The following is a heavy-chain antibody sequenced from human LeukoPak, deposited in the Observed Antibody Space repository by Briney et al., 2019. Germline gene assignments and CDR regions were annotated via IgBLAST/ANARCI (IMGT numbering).Heavy chain of an antibody. CDR1: GFTFSSYA. J-gene: IGHJ4*02. D-gene: IGHD6-13*01. CDR2: ISSNGGST. V-gene: IGHV3-64*01. Sequence: PGGSLRLSCAASGFTFSSYAMSWVRQAPGKGLEYVSAISSNGGSTYYANSVKGRFTISRDNSKNTLYLQMGSLRAEDMAVYYCARSRTRFTSWYDYWGQGTLVTVSS. CDR3: ARSRTRFTSWYDY.